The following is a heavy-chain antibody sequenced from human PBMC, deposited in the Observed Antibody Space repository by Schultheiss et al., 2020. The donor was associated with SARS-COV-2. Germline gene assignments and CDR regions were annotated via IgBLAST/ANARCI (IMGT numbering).Heavy chain of an antibody. CDR1: GFTFSNYA. CDR2: ISGSGGST. Sequence: GGSLRLSCAASGFTFSNYAMSWVRQAPGKGLEWVSAISGSGGSTYYADSVKGRFTISRDNSKSTLYLQMNSLRAEDTAVYYCARVDPLLPRYYYDSSGYGREDAFDIWGQGTMVTVSS. V-gene: IGHV3-23*01. CDR3: ARVDPLLPRYYYDSSGYGREDAFDI. D-gene: IGHD3-22*01. J-gene: IGHJ3*02.